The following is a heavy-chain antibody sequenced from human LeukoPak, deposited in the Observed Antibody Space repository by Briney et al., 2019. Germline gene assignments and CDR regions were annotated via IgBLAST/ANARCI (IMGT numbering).Heavy chain of an antibody. Sequence: GGSLRLSCAVSGFIFSNSWMHWVRQTPGKGLVWVSRMYGDMSDISYADSVKGRYTISRDNAKNTVYLQMNSLRGEDTAVYYCARDLGLRGSKWGQGTLVTVSS. CDR3: ARDLGLRGSK. CDR2: MYGDMSDI. J-gene: IGHJ4*02. CDR1: GFIFSNSW. V-gene: IGHV3-74*01. D-gene: IGHD4-23*01.